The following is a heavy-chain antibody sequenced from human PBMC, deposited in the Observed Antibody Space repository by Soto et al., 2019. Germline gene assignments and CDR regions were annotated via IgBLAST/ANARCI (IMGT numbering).Heavy chain of an antibody. D-gene: IGHD2-8*02. CDR3: ARDKITGLFDY. CDR2: INHSGST. CDR1: GGSISSYS. V-gene: IGHV4-59*12. J-gene: IGHJ4*02. Sequence: TSETLSLTCTVSGGSISSYSWSWIRQPPGKGLEWIGYINHSGSTNYNPSLKSRVTISVDTSKNQFSLKLTSVTAADTAVYYCARDKITGLFDYWGQGTLVTVSS.